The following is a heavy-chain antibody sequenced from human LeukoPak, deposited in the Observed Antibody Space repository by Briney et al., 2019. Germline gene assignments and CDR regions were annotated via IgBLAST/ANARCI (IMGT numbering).Heavy chain of an antibody. CDR2: INPNSGGT. CDR3: AREAYGDYEPTLFDY. D-gene: IGHD4-17*01. CDR1: GYTFTGYY. V-gene: IGHV1-2*02. Sequence: SSVKVSCKASGYTFTGYYMHWVRQAPGQGLEWMGWINPNSGGTNYAQKFKGRVTMTRDTSISTAYMELRRLRSDDTAVYYCAREAYGDYEPTLFDYWGQGTLVTVSS. J-gene: IGHJ4*02.